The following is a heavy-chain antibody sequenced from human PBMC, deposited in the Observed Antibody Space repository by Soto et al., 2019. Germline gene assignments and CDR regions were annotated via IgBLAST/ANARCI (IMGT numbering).Heavy chain of an antibody. D-gene: IGHD2-21*01. V-gene: IGHV3-33*01. CDR1: GFTLDTYG. CDR3: ARDWGACTPGECYSHGFAL. CDR2: SWHDGRHL. Sequence: QEQLVESGGGMVQPGGSLRLSCAVSGFTLDTYGMHWVRQAAGQGLEWVAVSWHDGRHLDYADSVRGRFTVFRDDSKNTLFLEMNGLRGDDTAVYYCARDWGACTPGECYSHGFALWGQGTLVTVSS. J-gene: IGHJ3*01.